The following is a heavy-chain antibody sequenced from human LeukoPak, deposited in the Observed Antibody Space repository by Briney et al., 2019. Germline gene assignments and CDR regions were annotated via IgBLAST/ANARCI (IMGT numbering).Heavy chain of an antibody. CDR2: IYVDGRTT. Sequence: GGSLRLSCVASRFTFSNYWMHWVRQPPGKGLVWVSRIYVDGRTTNYADSVKGRFTISRDNAKNTVYLEMNSLSVEDTATYYCIRDFRSADLWGQGTLVTVTS. CDR1: RFTFSNYW. J-gene: IGHJ5*02. CDR3: IRDFRSADL. V-gene: IGHV3-74*01.